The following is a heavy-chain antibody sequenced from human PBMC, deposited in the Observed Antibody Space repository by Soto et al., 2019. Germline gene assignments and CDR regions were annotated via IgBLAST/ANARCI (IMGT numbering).Heavy chain of an antibody. CDR2: IIPIFGTA. CDR1: GGTFSSYA. V-gene: IGHV1-69*13. CDR3: ARDIREPYYDILTGYYFDY. J-gene: IGHJ4*02. Sequence: ASVKVSCKASGGTFSSYAISWVRQAPGQGLEWMGGIIPIFGTANYAQKFQGRVTITADESTSTAYMELSSLRSEDTAVYYCARDIREPYYDILTGYYFDYWGQGTLVTVSS. D-gene: IGHD3-9*01.